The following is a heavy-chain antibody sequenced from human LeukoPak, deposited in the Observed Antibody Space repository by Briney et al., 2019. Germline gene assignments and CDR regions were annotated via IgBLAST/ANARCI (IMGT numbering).Heavy chain of an antibody. CDR3: ARDRPRPGYDSSGYYYSDYFDY. J-gene: IGHJ4*02. CDR2: IRSSGDST. CDR1: GFTFSNYG. V-gene: IGHV3-23*01. Sequence: PGGSLRLSCAASGFTFSNYGMSWVRQAPGKGLEWVSSIRSSGDSTYYADSVKGRFTISRDNSKNSLYLQMNSLRAEDTAVYYCARDRPRPGYDSSGYYYSDYFDYWGQGTLVTVSS. D-gene: IGHD3-22*01.